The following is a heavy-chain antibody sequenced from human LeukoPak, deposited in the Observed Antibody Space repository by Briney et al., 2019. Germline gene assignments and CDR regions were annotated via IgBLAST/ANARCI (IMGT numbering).Heavy chain of an antibody. Sequence: ASVKVSCKASGYTFNSYDINWVRQATGQGLEWMGWMNPNSGNTGYGQEFQGRVTMTRNNSISTAYMELSSLRSEDTAVYYCARGQGAAGTGRYYSYGLDVRGQGTTVTVSS. V-gene: IGHV1-8*01. D-gene: IGHD6-13*01. CDR3: ARGQGAAGTGRYYSYGLDV. CDR1: GYTFNSYD. J-gene: IGHJ6*02. CDR2: MNPNSGNT.